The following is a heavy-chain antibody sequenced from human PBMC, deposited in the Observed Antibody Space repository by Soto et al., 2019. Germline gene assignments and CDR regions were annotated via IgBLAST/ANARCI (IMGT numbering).Heavy chain of an antibody. CDR2: IWYDGSNK. J-gene: IGHJ6*02. V-gene: IGHV3-33*01. CDR3: ARATYDFWSGYYTTQPYYGMDV. CDR1: GFTFSSYG. D-gene: IGHD3-3*01. Sequence: PGGSLRLSCAASGFTFSSYGMHWVRQAPGKGLEWVAVIWYDGSNKYYADSVKGRFTISRDNSKNTPYLQMNSLRAEDTAVYYCARATYDFWSGYYTTQPYYGMDVWGQGTTVTVSS.